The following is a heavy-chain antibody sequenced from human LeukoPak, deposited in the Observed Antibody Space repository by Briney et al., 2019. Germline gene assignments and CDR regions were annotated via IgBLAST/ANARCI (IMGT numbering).Heavy chain of an antibody. J-gene: IGHJ3*02. CDR3: ARALIQLHDAFDI. D-gene: IGHD5-18*01. CDR1: GYTVSSKY. Sequence: GGSLRLSCAAYGYTVSSKYMRWVRQARGKGREWVSVIYSGCNTYYADSVKGRFTISRDNSKNTLYLQMNSLRAEDAAVYYCARALIQLHDAFDIWGQGTMVTVSS. V-gene: IGHV3-66*01. CDR2: IYSGCNT.